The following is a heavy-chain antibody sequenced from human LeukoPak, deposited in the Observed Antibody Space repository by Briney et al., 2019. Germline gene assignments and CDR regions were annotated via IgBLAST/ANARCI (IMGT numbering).Heavy chain of an antibody. Sequence: PGGSLRLYCAASGFTFSSYWMSWVRQAPGKGLEWVANIKQDGSEKYYVDSVKGRFTISRDNAKNSLYLQMNSLRAEDTAVYYCAREKYYYDSSGYNYYFDYWGQGTLVTVSS. CDR1: GFTFSSYW. CDR2: IKQDGSEK. V-gene: IGHV3-7*01. D-gene: IGHD3-22*01. CDR3: AREKYYYDSSGYNYYFDY. J-gene: IGHJ4*02.